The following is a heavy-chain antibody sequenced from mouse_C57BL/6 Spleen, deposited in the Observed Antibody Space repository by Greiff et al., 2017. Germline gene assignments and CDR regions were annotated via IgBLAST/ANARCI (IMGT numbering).Heavy chain of an antibody. CDR3: TTYSNPAWFAY. J-gene: IGHJ3*01. D-gene: IGHD2-5*01. Sequence: EVKLQESGAELVRPGASVTLSCTASGFNIKDDYMHWVKQRPEQGLAWIGWIAPENGDTEYASKFQGKATITADTSSNTAYLQLSSLTSEDTAVYYCTTYSNPAWFAYWGQGTLVTVSA. V-gene: IGHV14-4*01. CDR1: GFNIKDDY. CDR2: IAPENGDT.